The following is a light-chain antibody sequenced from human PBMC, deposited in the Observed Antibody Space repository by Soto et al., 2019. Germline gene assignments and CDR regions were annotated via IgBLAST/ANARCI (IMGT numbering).Light chain of an antibody. CDR2: DAS. V-gene: IGKV3-11*01. CDR1: QTVYSY. CDR3: QQRANWHPLT. Sequence: EIFLTQSPATLSLSPGQRAVLSCRASQTVYSYLAWYQHKPGQAPRLLIYDASKRATDIPPRFSGSGYGTDFTLTISSLEPDDFAVYYCQQRANWHPLTFGGGTKVEI. J-gene: IGKJ4*01.